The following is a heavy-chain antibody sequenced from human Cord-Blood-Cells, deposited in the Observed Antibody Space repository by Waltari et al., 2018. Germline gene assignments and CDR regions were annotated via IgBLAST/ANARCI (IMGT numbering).Heavy chain of an antibody. Sequence: QVQLVQSGAEVKKPGASVKVSCKASGYTFTGYYMHWVRQAPGQGLEGMGWINPNSGGKNDAQKFQGRVTRTRDTAISTAYMELSRLRSDDTAVYYCASSSAGEVRYGYWGQGTLVTVSS. V-gene: IGHV1-2*02. CDR2: INPNSGGK. J-gene: IGHJ4*02. CDR1: GYTFTGYY. D-gene: IGHD3-10*01. CDR3: ASSSAGEVRYGY.